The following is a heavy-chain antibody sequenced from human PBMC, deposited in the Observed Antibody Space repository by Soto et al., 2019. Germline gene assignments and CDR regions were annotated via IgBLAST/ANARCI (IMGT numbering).Heavy chain of an antibody. CDR2: ISSSSSYI. D-gene: IGHD3-22*01. Sequence: PGGSLRLSCAASGFTFSSYSMNWVRQAPGKGLEWVSSISSSSSYIYYADSVKGRFTISRDNAKNSLYLQMNSLRAEDTAVYYCARDHYYDSRYYYGMDVWGQGTTVTVSS. CDR3: ARDHYYDSRYYYGMDV. CDR1: GFTFSSYS. V-gene: IGHV3-21*04. J-gene: IGHJ6*02.